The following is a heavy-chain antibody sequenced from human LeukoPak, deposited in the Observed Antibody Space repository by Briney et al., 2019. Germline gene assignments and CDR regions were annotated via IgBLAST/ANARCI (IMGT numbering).Heavy chain of an antibody. CDR1: GFTFNSYA. CDR3: ARDQLAYSGYDTLFAY. CDR2: ISYDGGNK. Sequence: PGGSLRLSCEDSGFTFNSYAVHWVRQAPGKGLEWVAVISYDGGNKFYADSVKGRFTISRDNSKNTLDLQMSSLRAEDTAIYYCARDQLAYSGYDTLFAYWGQGTLATVSS. J-gene: IGHJ4*02. D-gene: IGHD5-12*01. V-gene: IGHV3-30*04.